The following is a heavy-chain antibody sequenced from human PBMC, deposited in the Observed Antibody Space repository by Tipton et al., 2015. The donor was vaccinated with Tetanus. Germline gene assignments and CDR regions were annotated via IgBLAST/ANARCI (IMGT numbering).Heavy chain of an antibody. D-gene: IGHD3-22*01. CDR1: GDSFTNNIYY. CDR2: INYSGST. J-gene: IGHJ3*02. CDR3: ARRFYDSSGYSFDI. V-gene: IGHV4-39*01. Sequence: TLSLTCTVSGDSFTNNIYYWAWIRQPPGKGLEWIASINYSGSTFYNPSRKSRVTIFVDKSKNQFSLRLSSVTAADTAVYYCARRFYDSSGYSFDIGGQGTRVSASS.